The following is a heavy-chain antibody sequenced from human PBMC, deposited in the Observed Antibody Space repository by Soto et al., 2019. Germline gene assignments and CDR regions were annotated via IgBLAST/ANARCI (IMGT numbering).Heavy chain of an antibody. CDR2: ISSSSSYT. CDR1: GFTFSDYY. V-gene: IGHV3-11*06. Sequence: GGSLRLSCAASGFTFSDYYMSWIRQAPGNGLEWVSYISSSSSYTNYADSVKGRFTISRDNAKNSLYLQMNSLRAEDTAVYYCARDRSREKFYTAMVKDWGQGTLVTVSS. J-gene: IGHJ4*02. CDR3: ARDRSREKFYTAMVKD. D-gene: IGHD5-18*01.